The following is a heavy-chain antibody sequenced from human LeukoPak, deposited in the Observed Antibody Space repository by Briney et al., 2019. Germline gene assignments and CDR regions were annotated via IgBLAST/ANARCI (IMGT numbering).Heavy chain of an antibody. CDR3: AKPYLHSMVRGYYYYGMDV. CDR1: GFTFSSYG. V-gene: IGHV3-30*18. J-gene: IGHJ6*04. Sequence: GESLRLSCAASGFTFSSYGMHWVRQAPGKGLEWVAVISYDESNKYYADSVKGRFTISRDNSKNTLYLQMNSLRAEDTAVYYCAKPYLHSMVRGYYYYGMDVWGKGTTVTVSS. D-gene: IGHD3-10*01. CDR2: ISYDESNK.